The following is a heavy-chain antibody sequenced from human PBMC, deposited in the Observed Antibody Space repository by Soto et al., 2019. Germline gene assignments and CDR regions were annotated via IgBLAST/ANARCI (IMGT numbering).Heavy chain of an antibody. CDR1: GFTFSSYA. D-gene: IGHD3-10*01. Sequence: EVQLLESGGGLVQPGGSLRLSCAASGFTFSSYAMSWVRQAPGKGLEWVSAISGSGGSTYYADSVKGRFTISRDNSENTLYLQMNSLRAEDTAVYYCAKSYGSGRDMYYFDYWGQGTLVTVSS. CDR3: AKSYGSGRDMYYFDY. V-gene: IGHV3-23*01. CDR2: ISGSGGST. J-gene: IGHJ4*02.